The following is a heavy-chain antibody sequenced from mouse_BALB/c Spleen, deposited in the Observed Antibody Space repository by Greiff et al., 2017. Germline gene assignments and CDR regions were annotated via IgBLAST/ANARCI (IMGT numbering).Heavy chain of an antibody. D-gene: IGHD4-1*01. CDR3: ARLGHAMDY. V-gene: IGHV5-17*02. CDR2: ISSGSSTI. Sequence: EVKLVESGGGLVQPGGSLKLSCAASGFTFSSFGMHWVRQAPEKGLEWVAYISSGSSTIYYADTVKGRFTISRDNPKNTLFLQMTSLRSEDTAMYYCARLGHAMDYWGQGTSVTVSS. J-gene: IGHJ4*01. CDR1: GFTFSSFG.